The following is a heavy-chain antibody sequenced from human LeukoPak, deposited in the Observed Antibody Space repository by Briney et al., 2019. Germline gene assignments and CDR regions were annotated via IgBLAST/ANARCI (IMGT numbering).Heavy chain of an antibody. J-gene: IGHJ6*02. D-gene: IGHD2-2*01. CDR3: ARYCSSTSCYGYYGMDV. CDR2: IKQDGSEK. V-gene: IGHV3-7*01. Sequence: GGSLRLSCAASGFAFSSDWMSWVRQAPGKGLEWVANIKQDGSEKYYVDSVKGRFTISRDNAKNSLYLQMNSLRAEDTAVYYCARYCSSTSCYGYYGMDVWGQGTTVTVSS. CDR1: GFAFSSDW.